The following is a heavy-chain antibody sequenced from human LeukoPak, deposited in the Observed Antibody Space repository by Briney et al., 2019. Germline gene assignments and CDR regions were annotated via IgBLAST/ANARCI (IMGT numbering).Heavy chain of an antibody. CDR3: AKDVMMRIAMGFFDY. V-gene: IGHV3-23*01. CDR1: GFTFSSFG. CDR2: ISGSGTYT. Sequence: PGGTLRLSCAASGFTFSSFGMSWVRQAPGKGLEWVSGISGSGTYTYYADSVKGRFTISRDSSKNTLYLQMNSLRAEDTAVYYCAKDVMMRIAMGFFDYWGQGTLVTVSS. J-gene: IGHJ4*02. D-gene: IGHD2-21*01.